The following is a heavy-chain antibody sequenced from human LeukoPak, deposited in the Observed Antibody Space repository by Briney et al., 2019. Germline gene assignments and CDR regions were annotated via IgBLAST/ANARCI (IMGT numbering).Heavy chain of an antibody. V-gene: IGHV1-46*01. CDR2: INPSGGST. J-gene: IGHJ4*02. Sequence: ASVKVSCKASGYTFTSYYMHWVRQAPGQGLEWMGIINPSGGSTSYAQRFQGRVTMTRDTSTSTVYMELSSLRSEDTAVYYCARDEGGGNSFYYWGQGTLVTVSS. CDR3: ARDEGGGNSFYY. CDR1: GYTFTSYY. D-gene: IGHD4-23*01.